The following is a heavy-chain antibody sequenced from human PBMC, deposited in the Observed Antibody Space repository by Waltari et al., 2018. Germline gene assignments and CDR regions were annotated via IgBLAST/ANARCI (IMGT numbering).Heavy chain of an antibody. CDR3: AKDLAGGTYSADY. V-gene: IGHV3-30*02. CDR2: IGDDGGNK. J-gene: IGHJ4*02. D-gene: IGHD1-26*01. CDR1: GFTFRRFG. Sequence: QVQLVESGGGVVQPGGSLRLSCAPSGFTFRRFGMHCVRQTPGKGLEWVACIGDDGGNKYYADSVKGRFTISRDNSKNMLYLQMNSLRVEDTAVYYCAKDLAGGTYSADYWGQGTLVTVSS.